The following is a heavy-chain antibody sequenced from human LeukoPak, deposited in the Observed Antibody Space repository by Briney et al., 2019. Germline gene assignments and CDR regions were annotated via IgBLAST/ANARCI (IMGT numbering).Heavy chain of an antibody. D-gene: IGHD2-2*01. V-gene: IGHV4-34*01. J-gene: IGHJ6*03. CDR2: INHSGST. Sequence: SETLSLTCAVYGGSFSSYYWSWIRQPPGKGLEWIGEINHSGSTNYNPSLKSRVTISVDTSKNQFSLKLSSVTAAVTAVYYCARLGDIVVVPAALDGQTYYMDVWGKGTTVTVSS. CDR3: ARLGDIVVVPAALDGQTYYMDV. CDR1: GGSFSSYY.